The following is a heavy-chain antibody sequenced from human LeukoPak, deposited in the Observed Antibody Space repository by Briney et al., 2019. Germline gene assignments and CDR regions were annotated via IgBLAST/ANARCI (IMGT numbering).Heavy chain of an antibody. D-gene: IGHD4-17*01. V-gene: IGHV3-9*01. Sequence: GRSLRLSCAASGFTFDDYAMHWVRQAPGKGLEWVSGISWNSGSIGYADSVKGRFTISRDNAKNSLYLQMNSLRAEDTALYYCAKGSVTTGLGHYWYFDLWGRGTLVTVSS. CDR1: GFTFDDYA. CDR2: ISWNSGSI. J-gene: IGHJ2*01. CDR3: AKGSVTTGLGHYWYFDL.